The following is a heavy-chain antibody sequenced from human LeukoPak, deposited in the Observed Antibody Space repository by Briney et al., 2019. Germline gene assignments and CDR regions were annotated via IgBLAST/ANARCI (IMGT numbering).Heavy chain of an antibody. J-gene: IGHJ4*02. V-gene: IGHV4-4*02. CDR2: IYHSGST. Sequence: SGTLSLTCAVSGGSISSSNWWSWVRQPPGKGLEWIGEIYHSGSTNYNPSLKSRVTTSVDKSKNQFSLKLSSVTAADTAVYYCARGFGELNFDYWGQGTLVTVSS. CDR1: GGSISSSNW. D-gene: IGHD3-10*01. CDR3: ARGFGELNFDY.